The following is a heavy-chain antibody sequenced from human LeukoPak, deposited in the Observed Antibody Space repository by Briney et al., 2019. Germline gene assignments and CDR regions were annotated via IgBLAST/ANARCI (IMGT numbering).Heavy chain of an antibody. Sequence: SETLSLTCTVSGGSISSYYWSWIRQPPGKGLEWIGSVYYRGNTYYNPSLKSRLTISVDTSKNQFSLKLSSVTAADTAVYYCARDYATAARSLDYWGQGTLVTVSS. V-gene: IGHV4-59*12. D-gene: IGHD6-6*01. CDR3: ARDYATAARSLDY. CDR1: GGSISSYY. J-gene: IGHJ4*02. CDR2: VYYRGNT.